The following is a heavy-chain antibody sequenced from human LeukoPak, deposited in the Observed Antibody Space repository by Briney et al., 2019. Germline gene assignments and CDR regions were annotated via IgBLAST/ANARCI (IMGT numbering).Heavy chain of an antibody. CDR2: IYYSGST. V-gene: IGHV4-59*01. CDR1: GGSISSYY. Sequence: SETLSLTCTVSGGSISSYYWSWIRQPPGKGLEWVGYIYYSGSTNYNPSLKSRVTISVDTSKNQFSLKLSSVTAADTAVYYCARDPPASGSYGMDVWGQGTTVTVSS. CDR3: ARDPPASGSYGMDV. J-gene: IGHJ6*02. D-gene: IGHD1-26*01.